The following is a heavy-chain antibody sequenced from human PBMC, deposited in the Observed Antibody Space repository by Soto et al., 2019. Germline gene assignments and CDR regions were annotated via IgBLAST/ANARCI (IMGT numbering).Heavy chain of an antibody. CDR2: IYHSGST. V-gene: IGHV4-4*02. CDR1: GGSISSSNW. CDR3: ARGFRYIAAAGRGFDY. Sequence: QVQLQESGPGLVKPSGTLSLTCAVSGGSISSSNWWSWVRQPPGKGLEWIGEIYHSGSTNYNPSLKRRVTTSVDKSKNQFSLKLSSVTAADTAVYYCARGFRYIAAAGRGFDYWGQGTLVTVSS. J-gene: IGHJ4*02. D-gene: IGHD6-13*01.